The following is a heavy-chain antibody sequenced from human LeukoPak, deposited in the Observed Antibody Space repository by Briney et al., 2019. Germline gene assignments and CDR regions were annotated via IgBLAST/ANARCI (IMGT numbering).Heavy chain of an antibody. Sequence: KTSETLSLTCTVSGGSISSSSYYWGWIRQPPGKGLEWIGEINHSGSTNYNPSLKSRVTISVDTSKNQFSLKLSSVTAADTAVYYCARGIRYPDYWGQGTLVTVSS. CDR2: INHSGST. CDR3: ARGIRYPDY. D-gene: IGHD3-9*01. J-gene: IGHJ4*02. CDR1: GGSISSSSYY. V-gene: IGHV4-39*07.